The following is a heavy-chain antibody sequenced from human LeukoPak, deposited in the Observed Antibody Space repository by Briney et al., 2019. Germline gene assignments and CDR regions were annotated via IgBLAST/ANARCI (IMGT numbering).Heavy chain of an antibody. CDR1: GFTFKRSA. CDR2: IVVGSGNT. J-gene: IGHJ4*02. CDR3: AAWLRFLEWPRIDY. V-gene: IGHV1-58*01. D-gene: IGHD3-3*01. Sequence: RASVTVSCKASGFTFKRSAVQWVRQARGQRLEWIGWIVVGSGNTNYAQKFQERVTITRDMSTNTAYMELSNLRSEDTAVYYCAAWLRFLEWPRIDYWGQGILVTVSS.